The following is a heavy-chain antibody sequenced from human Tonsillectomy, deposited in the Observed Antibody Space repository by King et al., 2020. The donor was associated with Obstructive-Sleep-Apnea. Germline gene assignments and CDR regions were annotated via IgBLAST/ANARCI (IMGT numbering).Heavy chain of an antibody. CDR3: ATSTSRLNGWLDP. Sequence: VQLVESGAEVKRPGASVKVSCKTSEYDFSTYDIAWVRQAPGHGLEWMRWISGDSGTKTIAQKLQSRVTMTTDTSRNTAYLELRSLTFDDTAVYYCATSTSRLNGWLDPRRQGTLVTASS. V-gene: IGHV1-18*01. CDR2: ISGDSGTK. D-gene: IGHD2-8*01. CDR1: EYDFSTYD. J-gene: IGHJ5*02.